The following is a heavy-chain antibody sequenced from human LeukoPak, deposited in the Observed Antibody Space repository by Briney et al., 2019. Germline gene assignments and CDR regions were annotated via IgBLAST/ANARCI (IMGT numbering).Heavy chain of an antibody. CDR2: ISGSGGST. D-gene: IGHD3-22*01. J-gene: IGHJ6*02. CDR3: AKDGAPYYYDSSGFSMDV. Sequence: PGGSLRLSCAASGFTFSNAWMSWVRQAPGKGLEWVSAISGSGGSTYYADSVKGRFTISRDNSKNTLYLQMNSLRAEDTAVYYCAKDGAPYYYDSSGFSMDVWGQGTTVTVSS. CDR1: GFTFSNAW. V-gene: IGHV3-23*01.